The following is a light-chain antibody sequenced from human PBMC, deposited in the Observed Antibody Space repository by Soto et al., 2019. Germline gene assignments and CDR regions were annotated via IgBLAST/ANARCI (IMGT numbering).Light chain of an antibody. J-gene: IGKJ3*01. Sequence: DLQMTQSPSSLSASVGDRVTITCQASQNIRTYLNWYQQKPGQAPKLLIDDASSLGIGVPSRFSGSRSGTDFTFTISSLQPEDIATYYCQQYDDLPFTFGPGTKVDIK. CDR3: QQYDDLPFT. CDR1: QNIRTY. V-gene: IGKV1-33*01. CDR2: DAS.